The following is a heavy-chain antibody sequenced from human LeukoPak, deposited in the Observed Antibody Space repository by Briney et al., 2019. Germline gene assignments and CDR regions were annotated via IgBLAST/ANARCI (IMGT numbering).Heavy chain of an antibody. CDR3: ARVDSSGPQGPDFDY. CDR2: ISAYNGNT. V-gene: IGHV1-18*01. J-gene: IGHJ4*02. CDR1: GYTFTTYA. D-gene: IGHD3-22*01. Sequence: ASVKVSCKASGYTFTTYAMNWVRQAPGQGLEWMGWISAYNGNTNYAQKLQGRVTMTTDTSTSTAYMELRSLRSDDTAVYYCARVDSSGPQGPDFDYWGQGTLVTVSS.